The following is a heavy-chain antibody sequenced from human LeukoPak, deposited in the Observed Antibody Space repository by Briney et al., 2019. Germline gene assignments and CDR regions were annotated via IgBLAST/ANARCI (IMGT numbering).Heavy chain of an antibody. CDR1: GFTFSSYA. V-gene: IGHV3-23*01. D-gene: IGHD1-26*01. CDR3: AKYGPQDSGSSHFDY. Sequence: GGSLRLSCAASGFTFSSYAMSWVRQAPGKGLEWVSAIRDSGSSTHYADSVKGRFTTSRDNSKNTLFLQMNSLRAEDTAMYYCAKYGPQDSGSSHFDYWGQGALVTVSS. CDR2: IRDSGSST. J-gene: IGHJ4*02.